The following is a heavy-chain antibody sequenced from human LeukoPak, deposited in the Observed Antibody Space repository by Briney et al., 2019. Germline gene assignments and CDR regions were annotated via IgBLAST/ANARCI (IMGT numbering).Heavy chain of an antibody. J-gene: IGHJ3*02. V-gene: IGHV4-59*01. CDR1: GGSISSYY. D-gene: IGHD4-17*01. Sequence: SETLSLTCTVSGGSISSYYWSWIRQPPGKGLEWIGYIYYGGSTNYNPSLKSRVTISVDTSKNQFSLKLSSVTAADTAVYYCARDRGFGDYPFFDIWGQGTMVTVSS. CDR2: IYYGGST. CDR3: ARDRGFGDYPFFDI.